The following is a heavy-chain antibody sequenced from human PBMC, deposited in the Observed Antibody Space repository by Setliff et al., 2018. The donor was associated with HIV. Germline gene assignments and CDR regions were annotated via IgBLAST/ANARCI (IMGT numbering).Heavy chain of an antibody. CDR2: IYYSGST. CDR1: GGSISSGDYY. V-gene: IGHV4-30-4*08. D-gene: IGHD5-18*01. J-gene: IGHJ5*01. Sequence: SETLSLTCTVSGGSISSGDYYWSWIRQPPGKGLEWIGYIYYSGSTYYNPSLKSRVTISVDTSKNQFSLKLSSLTAADTAVFYCARGRYSYGPGWFDSWAQGAVVTVSS. CDR3: ARGRYSYGPGWFDS.